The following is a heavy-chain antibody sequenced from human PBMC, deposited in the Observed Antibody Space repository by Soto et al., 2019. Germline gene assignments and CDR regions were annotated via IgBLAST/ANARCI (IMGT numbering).Heavy chain of an antibody. J-gene: IGHJ3*02. D-gene: IGHD6-19*01. CDR3: ATSSSGWETDAFDI. Sequence: PGGSLRLSCAASGFTFSSYDMHWVRQATGKGLEWVSAIGTAGDTYYPGSVKGRFTISRENAKNSLYLQMNSLRAEDTAVYYCATSSSGWETDAFDIWGQGTMVTVSS. V-gene: IGHV3-13*01. CDR2: IGTAGDT. CDR1: GFTFSSYD.